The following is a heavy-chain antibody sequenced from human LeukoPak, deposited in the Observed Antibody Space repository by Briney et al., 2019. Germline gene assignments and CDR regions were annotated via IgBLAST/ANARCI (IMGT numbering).Heavy chain of an antibody. CDR1: GGSISSGGYS. CDR3: ARHPPRESRGNAFDI. J-gene: IGHJ3*02. CDR2: IYHSGST. V-gene: IGHV4-30-2*01. Sequence: PSQTLSLTCAVSGGSISSGGYSWSWIRQPPGKGLEWIGYIYHSGSTYYNPSLKSRVTISVDRSKNQFSLKLSSVTAADTALYYCARHPPRESRGNAFDIWGQGTVVTVSS. D-gene: IGHD5-24*01.